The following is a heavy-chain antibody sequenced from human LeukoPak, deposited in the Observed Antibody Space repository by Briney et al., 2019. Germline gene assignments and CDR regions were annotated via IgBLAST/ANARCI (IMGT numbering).Heavy chain of an antibody. CDR2: IHYTGAT. D-gene: IGHD3-9*01. V-gene: IGHV4-34*01. J-gene: IGHJ4*02. CDR1: GGSITGYY. CDR3: ARGNILTGYCFDF. Sequence: PSETLSLTCAVYGGSITGYYWSWIRQTPGRGLEWVGEIHYTGATSYNPSLKSRATISTDTSENQFSLRLSSVTAADTAVYYCARGNILTGYCFDFGGQGALVTVSS.